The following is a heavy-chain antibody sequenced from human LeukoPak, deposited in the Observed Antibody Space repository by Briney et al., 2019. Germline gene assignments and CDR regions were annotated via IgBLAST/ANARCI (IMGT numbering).Heavy chain of an antibody. CDR1: GGSISSSSYY. V-gene: IGHV4-39*01. D-gene: IGHD3-22*01. CDR2: IYYSGSP. Sequence: PSETLSLTCTVSGGSISSSSYYWLWIRPPPEKGLEWIGSIYYSGSPYYNPSLKSRVNISVDKSKTQFSLKLSSVTAADTAVYYCARRNYYYESSGYYPSSPFDDWGQGTLVTVAS. J-gene: IGHJ4*02. CDR3: ARRNYYYESSGYYPSSPFDD.